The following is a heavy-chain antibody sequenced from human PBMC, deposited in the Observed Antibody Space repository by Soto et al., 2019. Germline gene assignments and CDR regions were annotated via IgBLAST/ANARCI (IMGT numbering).Heavy chain of an antibody. CDR2: ISSSGTII. J-gene: IGHJ6*03. V-gene: IGHV3-11*01. D-gene: IGHD6-19*01. Sequence: QVQLVESGGGLAKPGGSLRLSCEASGFTLSDYYMSWIRQAPGKGLEWVSYISSSGTIIYYADSVKGRFTIARDNAKKSLYLQMNSLRAEDAAVFYCGRGVKPWRVAGDYDWYYVDVWGEGTTVTVSS. CDR1: GFTLSDYY. CDR3: GRGVKPWRVAGDYDWYYVDV.